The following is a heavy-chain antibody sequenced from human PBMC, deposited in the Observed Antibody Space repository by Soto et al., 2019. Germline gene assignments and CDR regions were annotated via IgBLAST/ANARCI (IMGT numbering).Heavy chain of an antibody. J-gene: IGHJ6*02. D-gene: IGHD6-19*01. V-gene: IGHV3-23*01. CDR1: GFTFSSYA. Sequence: GGSLRLSCAASGFTFSSYAMSWVRQAPGKGLDWVSAISGSAGSTYYADSVKGRFTISRDNSKNTLYLQMNSLRAEDTAVYYCAKGSVAGTGRYYYYYGMDVWGQGTMVTVSS. CDR2: ISGSAGST. CDR3: AKGSVAGTGRYYYYYGMDV.